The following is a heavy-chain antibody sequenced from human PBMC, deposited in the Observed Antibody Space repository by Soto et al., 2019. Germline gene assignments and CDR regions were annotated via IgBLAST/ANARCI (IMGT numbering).Heavy chain of an antibody. CDR2: IYWNDDK. D-gene: IGHD5-18*01. J-gene: IGHJ4*02. Sequence: KSGPTLVNPTPPLTLTCTFPGFSLSPSGVGVGWIRQPPGKALEWLALIYWNDDKRYSPPLKSRLTITKDTSKNQVVLTMTNMDPVETATYYCAHGHVAMDTITLDYWGQGTLVTVSS. CDR3: AHGHVAMDTITLDY. V-gene: IGHV2-5*01. CDR1: GFSLSPSGVG.